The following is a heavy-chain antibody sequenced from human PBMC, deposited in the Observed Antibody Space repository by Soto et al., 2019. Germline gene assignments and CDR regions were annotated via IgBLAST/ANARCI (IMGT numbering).Heavy chain of an antibody. CDR1: GGTFSSYA. D-gene: IGHD3-22*01. CDR2: IIPIFGTA. Sequence: ASVKVSCKASGGTFSSYAISWVRQAPGQGLEWMGGIIPIFGTANYAQKFQGRVTITADESTSTAYMELSSLRSEDTAVYYCADAHLDYYDSSGYYSYNWFDPWGQGTLVTVSS. V-gene: IGHV1-69*13. CDR3: ADAHLDYYDSSGYYSYNWFDP. J-gene: IGHJ5*02.